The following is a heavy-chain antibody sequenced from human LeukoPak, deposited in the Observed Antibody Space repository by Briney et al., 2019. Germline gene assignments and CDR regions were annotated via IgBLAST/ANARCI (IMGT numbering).Heavy chain of an antibody. Sequence: ASVKVSCKASGYTFTSYGISWVRQAPGQGLEWMGWISAYSGNTNYAQKLQGRVTMTTDTSTSTAYMELRSLRSDDTAVYYCARDEVAVAGSDYYGMDVRGQGTTVTVSS. J-gene: IGHJ6*02. CDR1: GYTFTSYG. D-gene: IGHD6-19*01. CDR3: ARDEVAVAGSDYYGMDV. V-gene: IGHV1-18*01. CDR2: ISAYSGNT.